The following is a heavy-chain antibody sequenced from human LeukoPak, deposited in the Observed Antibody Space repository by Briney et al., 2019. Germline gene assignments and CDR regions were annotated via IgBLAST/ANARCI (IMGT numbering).Heavy chain of an antibody. CDR3: AGSVVPAAPLDKPLWFDP. Sequence: PSETLSLTCTVSGGSISSTNYYWGWIRQHPGKGLEWIGYIYYSGSTYYNPSLKSRVTISVDTSKNQFSLKLSSVTAADTAVYYCAGSVVPAAPLDKPLWFDPWGQGTLVTVSS. J-gene: IGHJ5*02. CDR2: IYYSGST. CDR1: GGSISSTNYY. D-gene: IGHD2-2*01. V-gene: IGHV4-31*03.